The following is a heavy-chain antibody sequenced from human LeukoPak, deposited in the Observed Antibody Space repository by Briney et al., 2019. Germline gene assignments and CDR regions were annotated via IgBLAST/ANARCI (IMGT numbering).Heavy chain of an antibody. V-gene: IGHV3-23*01. CDR2: ISGSGGST. D-gene: IGHD3-10*01. J-gene: IGHJ2*01. CDR3: AKAHPHYYGSGSPPWYFDL. CDR1: GFTFSSYA. Sequence: PGGSLRLSCAASGFTFSSYAMSWVRQAPGKGLEWVSAISGSGGSTYYADSVKGRFTISRDNSKNTLYLQMNSLRAEDTAVYYCAKAHPHYYGSGSPPWYFDLWGRGTLVTVSS.